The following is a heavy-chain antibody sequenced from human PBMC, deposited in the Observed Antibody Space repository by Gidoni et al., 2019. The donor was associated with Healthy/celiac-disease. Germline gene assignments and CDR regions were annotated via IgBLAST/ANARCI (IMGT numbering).Heavy chain of an antibody. V-gene: IGHV3-23*01. J-gene: IGHJ4*02. CDR3: AKDFDSSSWYTVGDY. CDR2: ISVSGGST. CDR1: GFTFSSYA. Sequence: EVQLLESGGGLVQPGGSLRLSCAALGFTFSSYAMSWVRQAPGQGLGWVSAISVSGGSTYYADSVKGRFTISRDNSKNTLYLQMNSLRAEDTAVYYCAKDFDSSSWYTVGDYWGQGTLVTVSS. D-gene: IGHD6-13*01.